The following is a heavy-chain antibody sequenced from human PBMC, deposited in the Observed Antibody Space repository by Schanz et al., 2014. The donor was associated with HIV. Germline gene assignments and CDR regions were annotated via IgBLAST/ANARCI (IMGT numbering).Heavy chain of an antibody. CDR3: ALSRPSGYGGSWYFDL. D-gene: IGHD2-15*01. CDR1: GFSFSVYS. Sequence: EVQLLESGGGLVQPGGSLRLSCAASGFSFSVYSMNWVRQAPGKGLEWVSSISSSSSFIYYADSVKGRFTIARDNTKNSLFLQMNSLRAEDTAVYYCALSRPSGYGGSWYFDLWGRGTLVAVSS. J-gene: IGHJ2*01. CDR2: ISSSSSFI. V-gene: IGHV3-21*02.